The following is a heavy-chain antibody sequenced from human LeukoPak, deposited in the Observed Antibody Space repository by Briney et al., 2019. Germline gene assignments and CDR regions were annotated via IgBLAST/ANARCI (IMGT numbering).Heavy chain of an antibody. CDR2: IWYDGSNK. CDR3: ARSGTTTGRDYFDY. V-gene: IGHV3-33*01. J-gene: IGHJ4*02. CDR1: GFTFSSYG. Sequence: GRSLRLPCAASGFTFSSYGTHWVRQAPGKGLEWVAVIWYDGSNKYYADSVKGRFTISRDNSKNTLYLQMNSLRAEDTAVYYCARSGTTTGRDYFDYWGQGTLVTVSS. D-gene: IGHD1-14*01.